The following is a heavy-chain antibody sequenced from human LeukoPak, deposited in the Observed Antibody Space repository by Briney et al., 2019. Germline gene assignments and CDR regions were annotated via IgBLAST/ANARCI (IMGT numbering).Heavy chain of an antibody. CDR1: GFTFSSYA. CDR3: AKGWEYYYDSSGYYYGY. D-gene: IGHD3-22*01. CDR2: ISGSGGST. Sequence: GGSLRLSCAASGFTFSSYAMSWVRQAPGKGLEWVSAISGSGGSTYYADSVKGRFTISRDNSKNTLYLQMNSLRAEDTAVYYCAKGWEYYYDSSGYYYGYWGQGTLVTVSS. J-gene: IGHJ4*02. V-gene: IGHV3-23*01.